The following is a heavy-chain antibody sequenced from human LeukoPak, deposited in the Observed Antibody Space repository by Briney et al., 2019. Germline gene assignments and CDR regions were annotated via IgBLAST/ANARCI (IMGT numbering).Heavy chain of an antibody. CDR2: ISGSGGST. V-gene: IGHV3-23*01. CDR1: GFTFSSYA. Sequence: GGSPRLSCAASGFTFSSYAMSWVRQAPGKGLEWVSAISGSGGSTYYADSVKGRFTISRDNSKNTLYLQMNSLRAEDTAVYYCAKDKGRYCSSTSCYPADYWGQGTLVTVSS. D-gene: IGHD2-2*01. CDR3: AKDKGRYCSSTSCYPADY. J-gene: IGHJ4*02.